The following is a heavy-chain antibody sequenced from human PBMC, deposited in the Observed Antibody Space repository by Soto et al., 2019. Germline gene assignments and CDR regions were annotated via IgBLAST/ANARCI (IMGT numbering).Heavy chain of an antibody. Sequence: EVQLVESGGGLVQPGGSLRLSCAVSGFTFSSYSMNWVRQAPGRGLEWVSYISFSRTTIYYADSVKGRFTISRDNAKNSLNLKMNTVIDGATAVYYCAKGPGDGTVVYYYYGMDVWGQGTTVTVSS. J-gene: IGHJ6*02. CDR2: ISFSRTTI. CDR1: GFTFSSYS. V-gene: IGHV3-48*02. D-gene: IGHD2-21*01. CDR3: AKGPGDGTVVYYYYGMDV.